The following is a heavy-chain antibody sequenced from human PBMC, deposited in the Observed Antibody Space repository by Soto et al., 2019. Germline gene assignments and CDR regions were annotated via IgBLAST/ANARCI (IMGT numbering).Heavy chain of an antibody. V-gene: IGHV1-3*01. CDR2: INAGNGNT. D-gene: IGHD6-19*01. Sequence: QVQLVQSGAEVKKPGASVKVSCKASGYTFTSYAMHWVRQAPGQRLEWMGWINAGNGNTKYSQKFQGRVTITRDTYASTAYIELSSLRSEDTAVYYCARLSIAVALPQGFDPWGQGTLVTVSS. J-gene: IGHJ5*02. CDR1: GYTFTSYA. CDR3: ARLSIAVALPQGFDP.